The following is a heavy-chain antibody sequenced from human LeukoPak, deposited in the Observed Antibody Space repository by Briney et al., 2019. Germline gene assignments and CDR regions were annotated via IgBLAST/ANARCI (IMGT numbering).Heavy chain of an antibody. CDR1: GGTFSSYA. CDR2: IIPIFGTA. V-gene: IGHV1-69*01. Sequence: SVKVSCKASGGTFSSYAISWVRQAPGQGLEWMGGIIPIFGTANYAQKFQGRVTITADESTSTAYMELSSLRSEDTAVYYCASDYYGSGIPISNYYYYMDVWGKGTTVTISS. J-gene: IGHJ6*03. D-gene: IGHD3-10*01. CDR3: ASDYYGSGIPISNYYYYMDV.